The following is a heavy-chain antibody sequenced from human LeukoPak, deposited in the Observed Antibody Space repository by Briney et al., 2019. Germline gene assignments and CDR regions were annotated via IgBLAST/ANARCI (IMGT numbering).Heavy chain of an antibody. Sequence: PGGSLRLSCAASGFTFSSYGMHWVRQAPGKGLEWVAVISYDGSNKYYADSVKGRFTISRDNAKNSLYLQMNSLRAEDTAVYYCARDRGYDFDYWGQGTLVTVSS. J-gene: IGHJ4*02. CDR3: ARDRGYDFDY. D-gene: IGHD6-25*01. CDR1: GFTFSSYG. V-gene: IGHV3-30*03. CDR2: ISYDGSNK.